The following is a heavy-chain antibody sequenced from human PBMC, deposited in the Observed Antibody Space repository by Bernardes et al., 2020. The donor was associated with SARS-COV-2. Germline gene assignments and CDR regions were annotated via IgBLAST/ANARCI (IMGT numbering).Heavy chain of an antibody. D-gene: IGHD2-21*02. Sequence: GGSLRLSCEGSGFTLSDHGMYWVRQAPGKGLEWIAYIGASSGNINYADSVKGRFTVSRDNAKNSLFLQMDSLRDDDTAVYYCARRLIIEARAGLDYWGQGTLVTVSS. V-gene: IGHV3-48*02. CDR2: IGASSGNI. J-gene: IGHJ4*02. CDR3: ARRLIIEARAGLDY. CDR1: GFTLSDHG.